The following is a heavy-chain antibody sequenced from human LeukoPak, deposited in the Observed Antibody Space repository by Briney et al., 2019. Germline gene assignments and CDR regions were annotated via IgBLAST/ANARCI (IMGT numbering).Heavy chain of an antibody. CDR3: ARVRGSHSYYYYYYMDV. D-gene: IGHD1-26*01. V-gene: IGHV4-59*01. CDR2: IYYSGST. J-gene: IGHJ6*03. CDR1: GGSISSYY. Sequence: SETLSLTCTVSGGSISSYYWSWIRQPPGKGLEWIGYIYYSGSTNYNPSLKSRVTISVDTSKNQFSLKLSSVTAADTAVYYCARVRGSHSYYYYYYMDVWGKGTTVTISS.